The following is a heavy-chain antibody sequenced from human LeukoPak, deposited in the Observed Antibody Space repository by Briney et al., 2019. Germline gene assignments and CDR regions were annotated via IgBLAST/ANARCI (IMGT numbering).Heavy chain of an antibody. Sequence: ASVNVSCKASGYTFTGYYMHWVRQAPGQGLEWMGWINPNSGGTNYAQKFQGWVTMTRDTSISTAYMELSRLRSDDTAVYYCARASIAAAGSFDYWGQGTLVTVSS. V-gene: IGHV1-2*04. CDR2: INPNSGGT. D-gene: IGHD6-13*01. CDR1: GYTFTGYY. J-gene: IGHJ4*02. CDR3: ARASIAAAGSFDY.